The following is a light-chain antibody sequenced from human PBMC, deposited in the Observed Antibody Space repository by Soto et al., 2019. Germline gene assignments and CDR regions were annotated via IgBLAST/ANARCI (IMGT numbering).Light chain of an antibody. Sequence: QSVLTQPPSVSAAPGQKVTISCSGSSSNIGNNYVSWYQQFPGTAPKLLTYDNNKRPSGIPDRFSGYKSGTSATLGITGLQTGDEADYYCGTWDASLSAYVFGTGTKVTVL. J-gene: IGLJ1*01. CDR2: DNN. V-gene: IGLV1-51*01. CDR3: GTWDASLSAYV. CDR1: SSNIGNNY.